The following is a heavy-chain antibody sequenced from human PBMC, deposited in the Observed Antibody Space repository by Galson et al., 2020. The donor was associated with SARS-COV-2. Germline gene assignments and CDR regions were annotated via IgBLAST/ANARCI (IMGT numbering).Heavy chain of an antibody. J-gene: IGHJ4*02. CDR1: GGSFSGYY. D-gene: IGHD6-13*01. CDR3: SRGEAAAAIFPLEY. Sequence: SETLSLTCAVSGGSFSGYYWNWIRQPPGQGLEWIGKINHRGSTNSNPTLKSRVTISVDTSKNQFSLKLSPVTAADTAVYYCSRGEAAAAIFPLEYGGWGTRVTVSS. V-gene: IGHV4-34*01. CDR2: INHRGST.